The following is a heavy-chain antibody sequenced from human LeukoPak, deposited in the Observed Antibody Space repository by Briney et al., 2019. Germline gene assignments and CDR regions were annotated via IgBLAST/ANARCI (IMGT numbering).Heavy chain of an antibody. V-gene: IGHV1-18*01. D-gene: IGHD4/OR15-4a*01. CDR3: ARVNSGDYGNYYYYYYMDV. CDR1: GYTFNSYG. J-gene: IGHJ6*03. Sequence: ASVKVSCKASGYTFNSYGISWVRQAPGQGLEWVGWIGPYNGNTNSAQKFQGRVPMTTDISTSTAYMELRSLRSDDTAVYYCARVNSGDYGNYYYYYYMDVWGKGTTVTISS. CDR2: IGPYNGNT.